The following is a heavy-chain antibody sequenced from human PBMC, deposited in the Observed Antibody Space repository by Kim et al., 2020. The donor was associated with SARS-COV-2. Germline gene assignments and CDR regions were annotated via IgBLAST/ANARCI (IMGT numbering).Heavy chain of an antibody. D-gene: IGHD3-10*01. V-gene: IGHV3-53*01. CDR3: AREWGRVVRGAPEWYFDL. Sequence: GGSLRLSCAASGFTVSSNYMSWVRQAPGKGLEWVSVIYSGGSTYYADSVKGRFTISRDNSKNTLYLQMNSLRAEDTAVYYCAREWGRVVRGAPEWYFDLWGRGTLVTVSS. J-gene: IGHJ2*01. CDR1: GFTVSSNY. CDR2: IYSGGST.